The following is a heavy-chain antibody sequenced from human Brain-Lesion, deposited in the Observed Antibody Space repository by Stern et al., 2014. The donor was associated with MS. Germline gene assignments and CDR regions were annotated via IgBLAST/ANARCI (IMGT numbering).Heavy chain of an antibody. J-gene: IGHJ5*01. V-gene: IGHV3-74*01. CDR3: ARGERWFDS. Sequence: EVQLVESGGGLVQPGGSLGLSCAASGFTFSNYWMPWVRQAPGKGLVWVSRVNNDGRRTSYADSVKGRFTMSRDNAKNTLYLQMNSLRVEDTAIYYCARGERWFDSWGQGTLVTVSS. CDR1: GFTFSNYW. CDR2: VNNDGRRT.